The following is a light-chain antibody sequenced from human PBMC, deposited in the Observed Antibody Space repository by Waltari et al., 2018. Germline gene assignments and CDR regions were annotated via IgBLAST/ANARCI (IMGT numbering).Light chain of an antibody. CDR2: AAS. CDR3: QQFHTFT. V-gene: IGKV1-9*01. CDR1: QGITNY. J-gene: IGKJ3*01. Sequence: DIQLTQAPSFLSASVGDRVSIACRASQGITNYLAWYQQKPGKAPKLLIYAASTLQSGVPARFSGSGSGTDFTLTISSLQPGDFATYYCQQFHTFTFGPGTKVDIK.